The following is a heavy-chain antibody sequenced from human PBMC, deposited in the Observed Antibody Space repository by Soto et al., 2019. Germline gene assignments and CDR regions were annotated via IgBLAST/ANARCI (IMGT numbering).Heavy chain of an antibody. J-gene: IGHJ6*02. Sequence: GASVKVSCKASGGTFSSYAISWVRQAPGQGLEWMGGIIPIFGTANYAQKFQGRVTITADESTSTAYMELSSLRSEDTAVYYCAIAFVVVPAALLGVYYYYGMDVWGQGTTVTVSS. CDR2: IIPIFGTA. V-gene: IGHV1-69*13. CDR3: AIAFVVVPAALLGVYYYYGMDV. CDR1: GGTFSSYA. D-gene: IGHD2-2*01.